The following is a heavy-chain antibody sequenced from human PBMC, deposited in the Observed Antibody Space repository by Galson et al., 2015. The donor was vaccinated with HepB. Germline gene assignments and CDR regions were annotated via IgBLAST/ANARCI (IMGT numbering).Heavy chain of an antibody. CDR2: ITGSGDGT. D-gene: IGHD1-1*01. CDR3: AALVRTASYWYFDL. CDR1: GLTFANYA. Sequence: SLRLSCAASGLTFANYALTWVRQAPGKGLEWVSTITGSGDGTFYAESVKGRFTISRDYSKNTLYLQMDSLRADDTAVYYCAALVRTASYWYFDLWGRGTLVTVSS. J-gene: IGHJ2*01. V-gene: IGHV3-23*01.